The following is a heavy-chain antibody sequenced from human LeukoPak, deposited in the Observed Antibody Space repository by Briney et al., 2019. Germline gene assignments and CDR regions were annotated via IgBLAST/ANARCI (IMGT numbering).Heavy chain of an antibody. J-gene: IGHJ4*02. Sequence: WASVKVSCKASGGTFSSYAISWVRQAPGQGLEWMGGIIPIFGTANYAQKFQGRVTITADETTSTAYMELSSLRSEDTAVYYCARVTGSSWLQKNWGQGTLVTVSS. V-gene: IGHV1-69*13. D-gene: IGHD6-13*01. CDR3: ARVTGSSWLQKN. CDR2: IIPIFGTA. CDR1: GGTFSSYA.